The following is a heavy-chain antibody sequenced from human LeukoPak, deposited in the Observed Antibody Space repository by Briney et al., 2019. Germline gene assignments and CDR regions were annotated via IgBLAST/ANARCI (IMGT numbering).Heavy chain of an antibody. CDR2: IYSEGST. CDR1: GFTFSSYS. J-gene: IGHJ4*02. D-gene: IGHD1-26*01. V-gene: IGHV3-66*02. CDR3: ARVETGVGGGWVPFDY. Sequence: PGGSLRLSCAASGFTFSSYSMNWVRQAPGKGLEWVSVIYSEGSTYYADSVKGRFTISRDNSKNTVYLQMNSLRAEDTAVYYCARVETGVGGGWVPFDYWGQGTLVTVSS.